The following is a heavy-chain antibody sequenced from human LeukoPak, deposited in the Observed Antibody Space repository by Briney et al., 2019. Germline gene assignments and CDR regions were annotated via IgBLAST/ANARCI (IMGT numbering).Heavy chain of an antibody. Sequence: PSETLSLTCTVSGGSVSSGSYYWSWIRQPPGKGLEWIGYIYYSGSTNYNPSLKSRVTISVDTSKNQSSLKLSSVTAADTAVYYCARRYYDILTGSFDYWGQGTLVTVSS. J-gene: IGHJ4*02. CDR2: IYYSGST. V-gene: IGHV4-61*01. D-gene: IGHD3-9*01. CDR3: ARRYYDILTGSFDY. CDR1: GGSVSSGSYY.